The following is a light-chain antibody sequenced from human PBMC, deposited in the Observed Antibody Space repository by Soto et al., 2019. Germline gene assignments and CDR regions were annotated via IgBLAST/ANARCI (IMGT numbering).Light chain of an antibody. CDR3: QHYVSPLT. CDR1: QSVRSSY. V-gene: IGKV3-20*01. Sequence: EIVLTQSPGTLSLSPGGRATLSCRASQSVRSSYLAWYQQRPGQAPRLLIFGASFRATGIPDRFSGSGSGTVVTFTMSRLEPELFLVYYCQHYVSPLTFGGVTKVEIK. J-gene: IGKJ4*01. CDR2: GAS.